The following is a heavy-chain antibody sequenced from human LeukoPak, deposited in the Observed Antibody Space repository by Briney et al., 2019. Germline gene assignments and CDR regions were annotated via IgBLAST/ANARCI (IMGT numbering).Heavy chain of an antibody. CDR3: ARDRHYYASFDY. Sequence: SETLSLTCAVYGGSFSGYYWSWIRQPPGKGLEWIGEINHSGSTNYNPSLKSRVTISVDTSKNQFSLKLSSVTAADTAVYYCARDRHYYASFDYWGQGTLVTVSS. V-gene: IGHV4-34*01. CDR1: GGSFSGYY. D-gene: IGHD3-22*01. J-gene: IGHJ4*02. CDR2: INHSGST.